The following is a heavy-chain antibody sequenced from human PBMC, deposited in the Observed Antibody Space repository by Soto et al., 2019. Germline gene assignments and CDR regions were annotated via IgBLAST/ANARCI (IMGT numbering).Heavy chain of an antibody. Sequence: ASVKVSCKASGYTFTSYGISWVRQAPGQGLEWMGWISAYNGNTNYAQKLQGRVTMTTDTSTSTAYMELRSLRSDDTAVYYCARDPDRLLWFGELLSFDYRDQGTL. CDR1: GYTFTSYG. V-gene: IGHV1-18*01. CDR2: ISAYNGNT. CDR3: ARDPDRLLWFGELLSFDY. D-gene: IGHD3-10*01. J-gene: IGHJ4*02.